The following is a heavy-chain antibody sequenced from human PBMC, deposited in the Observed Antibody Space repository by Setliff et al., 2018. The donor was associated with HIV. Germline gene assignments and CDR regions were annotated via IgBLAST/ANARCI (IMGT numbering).Heavy chain of an antibody. CDR3: ARHVSGSYHSPFQH. V-gene: IGHV4-59*08. CDR1: GASISTDY. CDR2: IYYTGST. J-gene: IGHJ1*01. D-gene: IGHD1-26*01. Sequence: SETLSLTCTVSGASISTDYWSWIRQSPGKGLEWIGNIYYTGSTSYNPSLKSRVTISVDTSKNQFSLKLTSVTAADTAVYYCARHVSGSYHSPFQHWGQGALVTVSS.